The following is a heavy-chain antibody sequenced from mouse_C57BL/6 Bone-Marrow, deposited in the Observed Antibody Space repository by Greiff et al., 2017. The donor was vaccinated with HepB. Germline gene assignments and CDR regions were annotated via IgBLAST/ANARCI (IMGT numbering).Heavy chain of an antibody. CDR3: ARGYYGSSYHAMDY. CDR2: IHPNSGST. Sequence: QVQLQQPGAELVKPGASVKLSCKASGYTFTSYWMHWVKQRPGQGLEWIGMIHPNSGSTNYNEKFKSKATLTVDKSSSTAYMQLSSLTSEDSAVYYCARGYYGSSYHAMDYWGQGTSVTVSS. J-gene: IGHJ4*01. D-gene: IGHD1-1*01. CDR1: GYTFTSYW. V-gene: IGHV1-64*01.